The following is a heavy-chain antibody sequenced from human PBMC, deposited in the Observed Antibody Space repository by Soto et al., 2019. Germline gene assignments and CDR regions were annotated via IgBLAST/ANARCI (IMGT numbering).Heavy chain of an antibody. CDR3: ASYSDGNTVTNGGFDY. J-gene: IGHJ4*02. CDR1: GFTFSSYE. Sequence: GGSLRLSCAASGFTFSSYEMNWVRQAPGKGLEWVSYISSSGSTIYYADSVKGRFTISRDNAKNSLYLQMNSLRAEDTAVYYCASYSDGNTVTNGGFDYWGQGTLVTVSS. D-gene: IGHD4-4*01. V-gene: IGHV3-48*03. CDR2: ISSSGSTI.